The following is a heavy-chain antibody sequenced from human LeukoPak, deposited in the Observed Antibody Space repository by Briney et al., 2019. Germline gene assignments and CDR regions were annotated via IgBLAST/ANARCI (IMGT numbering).Heavy chain of an antibody. CDR1: GGSISSHY. CDR3: ARHYDGRESRSYYEDY. J-gene: IGHJ4*02. V-gene: IGHV4-59*08. CDR2: NNYVGSA. Sequence: SETLSLTCTVSGGSISSHYWSWLRQPPGKGMEYIGYNNYVGSADYNPSLKSRVTISVDTPKNQFSLKLSSVTAADTAVYYCARHYDGRESRSYYEDYWGQGTLVIVSS. D-gene: IGHD1-26*01.